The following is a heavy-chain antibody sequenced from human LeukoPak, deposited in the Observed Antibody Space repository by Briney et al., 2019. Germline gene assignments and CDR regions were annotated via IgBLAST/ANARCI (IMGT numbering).Heavy chain of an antibody. V-gene: IGHV3-23*01. CDR3: AKNGDYAGAFDI. CDR1: GFTFSRYA. J-gene: IGHJ3*02. Sequence: GGSLRLSCAASGFTFSRYAMSWVRQAPGKGLEWVSTMSGSGGSTYYADSVKGRFTISRDNSKNTLYLQMNSLRAEDTVVYYCAKNGDYAGAFDICGQGTIVTVS. CDR2: MSGSGGST. D-gene: IGHD4-17*01.